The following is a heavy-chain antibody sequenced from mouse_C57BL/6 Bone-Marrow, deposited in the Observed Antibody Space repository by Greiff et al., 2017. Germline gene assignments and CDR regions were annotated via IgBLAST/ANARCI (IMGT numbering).Heavy chain of an antibody. CDR3: TTIHYYGSSYTWFAY. CDR1: GFNIKDYY. J-gene: IGHJ3*01. CDR2: IDPEDGDT. V-gene: IGHV14-1*01. Sequence: EVKLQQSGAELVRPGASVKLSCTASGFNIKDYYMHWVKQRPEQGLEWIGRIDPEDGDTEYAPKFQGKATMTADTSSNTAYLQLSSLTSEDTAVYYCTTIHYYGSSYTWFAYWRQGTLVTVSA. D-gene: IGHD1-1*01.